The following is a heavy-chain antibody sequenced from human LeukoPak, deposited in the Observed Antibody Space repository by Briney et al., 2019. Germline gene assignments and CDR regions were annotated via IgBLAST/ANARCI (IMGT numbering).Heavy chain of an antibody. J-gene: IGHJ1*01. CDR2: ISSSSNTI. CDR3: AAEGDLTVTTAEYFQH. CDR1: GFTFSSYE. D-gene: IGHD4-17*01. V-gene: IGHV3-48*03. Sequence: GGSLRLSCAASGFTFSSYEMNWVRQAPGKGLEWVSYISSSSNTIYYADSVKGRFTISRDNSKNTLYLQMNSLRAEDTAVYFCAAEGDLTVTTAEYFQHWGQGTLVTVSS.